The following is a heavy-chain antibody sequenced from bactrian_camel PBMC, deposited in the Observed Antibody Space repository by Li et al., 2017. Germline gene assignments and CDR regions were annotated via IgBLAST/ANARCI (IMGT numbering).Heavy chain of an antibody. V-gene: IGHV3S1*01. D-gene: IGHD2*01. J-gene: IGHJ6*01. CDR2: INSGGADT. Sequence: VQLVESGGGLVQPGGSLRLSCAASGFTFSIYWMYWVRQAPGKGLEWVSAINSGGADTYYGDSVKGRFTISRDNAKNTLYLQMDSLNTEDTGVYYCAACRSCSGGVCNGDFAYWGQGTQVTVS. CDR3: AACRSCSGGVCNGDFAY. CDR1: GFTFSIYW.